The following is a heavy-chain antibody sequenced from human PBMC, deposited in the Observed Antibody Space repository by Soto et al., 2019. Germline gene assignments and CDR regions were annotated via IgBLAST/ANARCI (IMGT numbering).Heavy chain of an antibody. Sequence: EVQLMESGGGLIQPGGSLRLSCGAAGFSVSTSHITSVRQAPGKGLEWVSVIYSGGATHYAVSVKGRFIISRDKSKNTVDLQMNSLSAVDTAVYYCAKVGPYYSGSYMFRYNWFDPWGQGTLVTVSS. V-gene: IGHV3-53*01. CDR1: GFSVSTSH. D-gene: IGHD3-10*01. J-gene: IGHJ5*02. CDR2: IYSGGAT. CDR3: AKVGPYYSGSYMFRYNWFDP.